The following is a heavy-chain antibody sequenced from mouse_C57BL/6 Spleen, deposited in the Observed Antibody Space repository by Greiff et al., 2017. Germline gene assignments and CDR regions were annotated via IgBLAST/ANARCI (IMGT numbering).Heavy chain of an antibody. J-gene: IGHJ3*01. CDR3: ASYYGNSGWFAY. V-gene: IGHV5-17*01. CDR1: GFTFSDYG. D-gene: IGHD2-1*01. Sequence: EVQGVESGGGLVKPGGSLKLSCAASGFTFSDYGMHWVRQAPEKGLEWVAYISSGSSTIYYADTVKGRFTISRDNAKNTLFLQMTSLRSEDTAMYYCASYYGNSGWFAYWGQGTLVTVSA. CDR2: ISSGSSTI.